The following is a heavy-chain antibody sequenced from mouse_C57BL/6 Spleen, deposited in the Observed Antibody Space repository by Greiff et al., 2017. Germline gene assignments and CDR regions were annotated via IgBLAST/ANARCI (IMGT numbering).Heavy chain of an antibody. CDR3: ARKGTAQATGAMDY. CDR1: GYTFTSYW. J-gene: IGHJ4*01. V-gene: IGHV1-64*01. Sequence: QVQLQQPGAELVKPGASVKLSCKASGYTFTSYWMHWVKQRPGQGLEWIGMIHPNSGSTNYNEKFKSKATLTVDKSSSTAYMQLSSLTSEDSAVYYCARKGTAQATGAMDYWGQGTSVTVSS. CDR2: IHPNSGST. D-gene: IGHD3-2*02.